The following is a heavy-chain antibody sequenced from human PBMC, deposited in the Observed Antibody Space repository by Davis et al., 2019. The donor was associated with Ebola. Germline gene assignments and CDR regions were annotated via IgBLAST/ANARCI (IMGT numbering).Heavy chain of an antibody. CDR1: GGTFSSYA. CDR2: INAGNGNT. Sequence: AASVKVSCKASGGTFSSYAISWVRQAPGQRLEWMGWINAGNGNTKYSQKFQGRVTITRDTSASTAYMELSSLRSEDTAVYYCARLYYGEQDYWGQGTLVTVSS. J-gene: IGHJ4*02. V-gene: IGHV1-3*01. CDR3: ARLYYGEQDY. D-gene: IGHD3-10*01.